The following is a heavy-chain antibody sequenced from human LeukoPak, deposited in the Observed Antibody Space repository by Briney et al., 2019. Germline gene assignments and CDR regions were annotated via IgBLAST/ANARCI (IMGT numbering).Heavy chain of an antibody. Sequence: EGSLRLSCAASGFTFSSYNMNWVRQAPGKGLEWVSSISSSRSYTYYADSVKGRFTISRDNAKKSLYLQMNSLRAEDTAVYYCARGGDQAAADYWGQGNLVTVSS. J-gene: IGHJ4*02. CDR3: ARGGDQAAADY. CDR1: GFTFSSYN. CDR2: ISSSRSYT. D-gene: IGHD6-13*01. V-gene: IGHV3-21*01.